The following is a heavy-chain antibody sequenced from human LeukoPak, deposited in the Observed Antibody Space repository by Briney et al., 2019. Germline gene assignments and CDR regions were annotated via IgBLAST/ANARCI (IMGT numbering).Heavy chain of an antibody. D-gene: IGHD4-17*01. CDR1: GGTFSSYA. J-gene: IGHJ6*02. CDR2: IIPIFGTA. V-gene: IGHV1-69*13. Sequence: SVKVSCKASGGTFSSYAISWVRQAPGQGLEWMGGIIPIFGTANYAQKFQGRVTITADESTSTAYMEPSSLRSEDTAVYYCARTMTPVTTDQVYYYGMGVWGQGTTVTVSS. CDR3: ARTMTPVTTDQVYYYGMGV.